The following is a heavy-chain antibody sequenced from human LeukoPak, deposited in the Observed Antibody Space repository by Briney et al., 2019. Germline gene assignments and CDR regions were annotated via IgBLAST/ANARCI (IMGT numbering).Heavy chain of an antibody. D-gene: IGHD2-8*02. Sequence: PSETLSLTCSVSGGSISGYFWTWIRQSPGKGLEWIGFIHYTGSINYNPSLKSRVTMSVDTSKNQVSLKLTSVTAADSAVYYCAGYREYWDWHFDLWGRGAPVTVSP. CDR1: GGSISGYF. CDR3: AGYREYWDWHFDL. V-gene: IGHV4-59*01. J-gene: IGHJ2*01. CDR2: IHYTGSI.